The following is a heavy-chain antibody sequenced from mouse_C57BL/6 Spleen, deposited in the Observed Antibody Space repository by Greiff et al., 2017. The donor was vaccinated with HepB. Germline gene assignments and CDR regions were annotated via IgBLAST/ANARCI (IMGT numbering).Heavy chain of an antibody. CDR1: GYTFTDYY. CDR3: ARFDYDGYYAMDY. V-gene: IGHV1-19*01. CDR2: INPYNGGT. Sequence: EVQRVESGPVLVKPGASVKMSCKASGYTFTDYYMNWVKQSHGKSLEWIGVINPYNGGTSYNQKFKGKATLTVDKSSSTAYMELNSLTSEDSAVYYCARFDYDGYYAMDYWGQGTSVTVSS. J-gene: IGHJ4*01. D-gene: IGHD2-4*01.